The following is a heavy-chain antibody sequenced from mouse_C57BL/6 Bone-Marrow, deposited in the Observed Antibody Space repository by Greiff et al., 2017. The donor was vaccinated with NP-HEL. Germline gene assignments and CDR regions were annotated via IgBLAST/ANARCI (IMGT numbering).Heavy chain of an antibody. CDR3: ARNYGSSYPFDY. D-gene: IGHD1-1*01. CDR1: GYTFTSYW. Sequence: QVQLQQPGAELVKPGASVKMSCKASGYTFTSYWITWVKQRPGQGLEWIGDIYPGSGSTNYNEKFKSKATLTVDTSSSTAYMQLSSLTSADSAVYYCARNYGSSYPFDYWGQGTTLTVSS. J-gene: IGHJ2*01. CDR2: IYPGSGST. V-gene: IGHV1-55*01.